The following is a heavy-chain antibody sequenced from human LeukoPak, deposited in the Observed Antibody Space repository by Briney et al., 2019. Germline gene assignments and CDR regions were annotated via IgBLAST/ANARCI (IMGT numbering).Heavy chain of an antibody. CDR3: ARESYCSSTSCLSYYYYGMDV. CDR2: ISAYNGNT. V-gene: IGHV1-18*01. Sequence: EASVKVSCKASGYTFTSYGISWVRQAPGQGLEWMGWISAYNGNTNYAQKLQGRVTMTTDTSTSKAYMELRSLRSDDTAVYYCARESYCSSTSCLSYYYYGMDVWGQGTTVTVSS. CDR1: GYTFTSYG. D-gene: IGHD2-2*01. J-gene: IGHJ6*02.